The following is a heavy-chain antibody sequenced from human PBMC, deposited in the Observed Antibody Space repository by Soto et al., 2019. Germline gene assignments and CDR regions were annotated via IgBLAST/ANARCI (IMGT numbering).Heavy chain of an antibody. CDR3: ARASVRANAFDI. D-gene: IGHD1-1*01. V-gene: IGHV4-31*03. J-gene: IGHJ3*02. Sequence: TLSLTCTVSGGSISSGGYYWSWIRQHPGKGLEWIGYIYYSGSTYYNPSLKSRVTISVDTSKNQFSLKLSSVTAADTAVYYCARASVRANAFDIWGQGTMVTVSS. CDR1: GGSISSGGYY. CDR2: IYYSGST.